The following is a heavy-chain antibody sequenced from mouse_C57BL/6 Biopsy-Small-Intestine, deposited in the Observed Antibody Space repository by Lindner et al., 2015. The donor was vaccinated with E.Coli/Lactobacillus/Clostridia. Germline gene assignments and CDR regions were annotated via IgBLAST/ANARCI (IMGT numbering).Heavy chain of an antibody. CDR3: VRPGFDDGHFDY. J-gene: IGHJ2*01. Sequence: VQLQESGGGLVKPGGSLKVSCAASGFTFSDYGMHWVRQATEKGLEWVAYISSGSSTIYYADTVKGRFTISRDNAKNTLFLQMTSLRSEDTAMYYCVRPGFDDGHFDYWGQGTTLTVSS. CDR2: ISSGSSTI. D-gene: IGHD2-2*01. V-gene: IGHV5-17*01. CDR1: GFTFSDYG.